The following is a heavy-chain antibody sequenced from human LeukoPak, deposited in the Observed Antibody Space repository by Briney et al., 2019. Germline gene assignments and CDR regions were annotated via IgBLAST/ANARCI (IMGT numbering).Heavy chain of an antibody. D-gene: IGHD6-13*01. V-gene: IGHV3-7*01. Sequence: GGSLRLSCAASGFSFSSSWMNWVRQAPGKGLEWVASMKQDGSEEYYVDSVKGRFTIPRDNAKNSLYLQMNSLRAEDTAVYYCARDRGYSSFDYWGQGTLVTVSS. CDR3: ARDRGYSSFDY. J-gene: IGHJ4*02. CDR2: MKQDGSEE. CDR1: GFSFSSSW.